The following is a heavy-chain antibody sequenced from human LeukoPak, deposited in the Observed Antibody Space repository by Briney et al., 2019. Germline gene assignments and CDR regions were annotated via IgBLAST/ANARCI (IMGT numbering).Heavy chain of an antibody. Sequence: GESLKISCKGSEYSFTSYWISWVRQMPGKGLEWMGRIDPSDSYTNYSPSFQGHVTISADKSISTAYLQWSSLKASDTAMYYCARVTTGYCSGGSCYPIDAFDIWGQGTMVTVSS. CDR1: EYSFTSYW. CDR2: IDPSDSYT. CDR3: ARVTTGYCSGGSCYPIDAFDI. J-gene: IGHJ3*02. V-gene: IGHV5-10-1*01. D-gene: IGHD2-15*01.